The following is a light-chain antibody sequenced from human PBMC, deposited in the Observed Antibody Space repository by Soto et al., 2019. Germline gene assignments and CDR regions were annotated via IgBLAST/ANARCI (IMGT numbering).Light chain of an antibody. CDR2: GAS. Sequence: EIVLTQSPGTLSLSPGEGATLSCRDSQSVSSSYLAWYQQKPGQAPRLLIYGASRRATGIPDRFSGSGSGTDFTLTISRLEPEDFAVYSCQQYGSSPSWTFGQGTKVDIK. CDR3: QQYGSSPSWT. J-gene: IGKJ1*01. CDR1: QSVSSSY. V-gene: IGKV3-20*01.